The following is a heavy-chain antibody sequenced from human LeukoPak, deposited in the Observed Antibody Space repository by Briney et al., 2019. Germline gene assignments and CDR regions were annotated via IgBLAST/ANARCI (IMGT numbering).Heavy chain of an antibody. Sequence: ASVKVSCKASGYTFTGYYMHWVRQAPGQGLEWMGWINPNSGGTNYAQKFQGRVTMTRDTSISTAYMELSRLRSDDTAVYYCARAPWFGELTDAFNIWGQGTMVTVSS. CDR2: INPNSGGT. J-gene: IGHJ3*02. CDR3: ARAPWFGELTDAFNI. V-gene: IGHV1-2*02. D-gene: IGHD3-10*01. CDR1: GYTFTGYY.